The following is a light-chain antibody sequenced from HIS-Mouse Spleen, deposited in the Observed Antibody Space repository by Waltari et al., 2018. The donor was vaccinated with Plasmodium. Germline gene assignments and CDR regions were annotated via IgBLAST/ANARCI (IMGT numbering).Light chain of an antibody. V-gene: IGLV3-10*01. CDR1: ALQKKY. CDR2: ADS. J-gene: IGLJ3*02. CDR3: YSTDSSGNQRV. Sequence: SYELTQPPSVSVSPGQTARITCSGDALQKKYAYWYQQKSGQAPLLVIYADSKRPSGIPARDPGPSSVTMATLTISGAEVEDEADYYCYSTDSSGNQRVFGGGTKLTVL.